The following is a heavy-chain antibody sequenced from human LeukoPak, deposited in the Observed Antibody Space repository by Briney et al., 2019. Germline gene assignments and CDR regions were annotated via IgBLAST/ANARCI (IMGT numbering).Heavy chain of an antibody. CDR1: GFTFDDYA. D-gene: IGHD3-9*01. CDR2: ISWNRGSI. CDR3: AKAMTHYDILTGYYSSDAFDI. Sequence: GGSLRLSRAASGFTFDDYATHWVRQAPGKGLEWVSGISWNRGSIGYADSVKGRFTISRDNAKNSLYLQMNSLRAEDTALYYCAKAMTHYDILTGYYSSDAFDIWGQGIMVTVSS. J-gene: IGHJ3*02. V-gene: IGHV3-9*01.